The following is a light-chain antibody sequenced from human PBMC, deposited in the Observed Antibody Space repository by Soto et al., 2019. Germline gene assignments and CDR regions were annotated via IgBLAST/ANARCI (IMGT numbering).Light chain of an antibody. V-gene: IGKV3-15*01. CDR3: QQYNDWPPLT. CDR1: HSVRSN. CDR2: AAS. J-gene: IGKJ4*01. Sequence: ETVMTQSPVTLSLSPGDRATLSCRASHSVRSNLAWYQQKPGQPPRLLIYAASTRATGIPGRFSGSGSGTEFTLTISSLQSEDSAGDYCQQYNDWPPLTFGGGTKVEIK.